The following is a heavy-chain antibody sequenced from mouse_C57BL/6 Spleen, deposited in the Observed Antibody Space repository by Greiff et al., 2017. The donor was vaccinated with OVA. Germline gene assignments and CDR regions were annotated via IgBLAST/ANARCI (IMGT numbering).Heavy chain of an antibody. Sequence: QVQLQQSGPELVKPGASVKISCKASGYAFSSSWMNWVKQRPGKGLEWIGRIYPGDGDTNYNGKFKGKATLTADKSSSTAYMQLSSLTSEDSAVYFCARRGSSAYYAMDYWGQGTSVTVSS. J-gene: IGHJ4*01. CDR3: ARRGSSAYYAMDY. CDR1: GYAFSSSW. D-gene: IGHD1-1*01. CDR2: IYPGDGDT. V-gene: IGHV1-82*01.